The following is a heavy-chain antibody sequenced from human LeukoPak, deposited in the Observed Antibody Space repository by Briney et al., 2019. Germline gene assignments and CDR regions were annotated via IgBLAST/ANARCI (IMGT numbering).Heavy chain of an antibody. D-gene: IGHD2-21*02. CDR2: IYYSGIT. J-gene: IGHJ4*02. Sequence: SETLSLTCTVSDGSITRSSYYWGWIRQTPGEGLDWIGSIYYSGITYYNPSLQGRVTMSVDTSKNQFSLKLNSVTVADTAVYYCARLRVTTGFDYWDQGIPVTVSS. V-gene: IGHV4-39*01. CDR1: DGSITRSSYY. CDR3: ARLRVTTGFDY.